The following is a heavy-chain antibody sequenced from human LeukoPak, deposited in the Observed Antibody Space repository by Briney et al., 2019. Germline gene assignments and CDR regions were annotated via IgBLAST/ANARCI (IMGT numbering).Heavy chain of an antibody. V-gene: IGHV3-49*04. CDR1: GFTFGDYA. D-gene: IGHD3-22*01. CDR3: ILTPYYYDSSGYSYFDY. CDR2: IRSKAYGGTT. J-gene: IGHJ4*02. Sequence: GGSLRLSCTASGFTFGDYAMSWVRQAPGKGLEWVDFIRSKAYGGTTEYAASVKGRFTISRDDSKSIAYLQMNSLKTEDTAVYYCILTPYYYDSSGYSYFDYWGQGTLVTVSS.